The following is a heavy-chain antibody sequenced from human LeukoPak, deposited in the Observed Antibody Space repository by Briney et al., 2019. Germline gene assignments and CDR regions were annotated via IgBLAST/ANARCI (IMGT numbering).Heavy chain of an antibody. D-gene: IGHD1-26*01. CDR2: ISWNSGRI. Sequence: PGRSLRLSCVASGFSFDDYGMFWVRQAPGKGLEWVAGISWNSGRIGYADSVKGRFTISRDNAKNSLYLQMNSLRAEDTALYYCAKASGSLPDYWGQGTLVTVSS. CDR1: GFSFDDYG. V-gene: IGHV3-9*01. J-gene: IGHJ4*02. CDR3: AKASGSLPDY.